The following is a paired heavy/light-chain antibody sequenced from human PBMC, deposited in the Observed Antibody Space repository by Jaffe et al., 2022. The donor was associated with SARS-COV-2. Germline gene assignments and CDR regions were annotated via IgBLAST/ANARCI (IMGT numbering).Light chain of an antibody. CDR1: QNISSRY. CDR3: QQYDTSPLT. V-gene: IGKV3-20*01. CDR2: VAS. J-gene: IGKJ1*01. Sequence: EIVLTQSPGTLSLSPGERATLSCRASQNISSRYLAWYQQKPGQAPRLLIYVASSRAIGIPDRFGGGGSGTDFSLTISRLEPEDFAVYYCQQYDTSPLTFGQGTKVEIK.
Heavy chain of an antibody. CDR3: GRDPRDYVWGNYPHYTDV. CDR1: GYTFSDYG. V-gene: IGHV1-18*01. J-gene: IGHJ6*03. CDR2: ISPNNGNT. D-gene: IGHD3-16*02. Sequence: QVQLLQSGAEVKKPGASVKVSCKASGYTFSDYGISWVRQAPGQALEWMGWISPNNGNTHLRQELRGRVFLTTDRSTTTAYMELRNLRSDDTAVYFCGRDPRDYVWGNYPHYTDVWGKGTTVTVSS.